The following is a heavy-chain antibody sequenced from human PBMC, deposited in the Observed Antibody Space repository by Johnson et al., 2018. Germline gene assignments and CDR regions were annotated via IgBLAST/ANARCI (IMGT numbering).Heavy chain of an antibody. CDR1: GFTFSSYG. J-gene: IGHJ6*02. CDR2: IWYDGSNK. V-gene: IGHV3-33*08. Sequence: VQLVESGGGVVQPGRSLRLSCAASGFTFSSYGMHWVRQAPGKGLEWVAVIWYDGSNKYYADSVKGRFTISRDNSKNTLYLQMNSLRAEDTAVYYCAREVVGFGDYGMDVWGQGTTVTVSS. CDR3: AREVVGFGDYGMDV. D-gene: IGHD2-15*01.